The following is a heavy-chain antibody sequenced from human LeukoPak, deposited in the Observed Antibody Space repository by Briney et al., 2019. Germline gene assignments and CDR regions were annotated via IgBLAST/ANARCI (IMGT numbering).Heavy chain of an antibody. Sequence: PGGSLRLSCAASGFTVSSSYMSWVRQAPGKGLEWVSVIYSGGSTYHADSVKGRFTISRDNSKNTLYLQMNSLRAEDTAVYYCAREDYDSSGTYYFDYWGQGTLVTVSS. CDR2: IYSGGST. CDR1: GFTVSSSY. D-gene: IGHD3-22*01. J-gene: IGHJ4*02. CDR3: AREDYDSSGTYYFDY. V-gene: IGHV3-53*01.